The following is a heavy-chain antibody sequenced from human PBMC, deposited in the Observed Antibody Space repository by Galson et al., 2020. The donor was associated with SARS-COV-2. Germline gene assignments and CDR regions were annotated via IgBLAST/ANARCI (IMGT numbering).Heavy chain of an antibody. CDR2: IYYSGST. J-gene: IGHJ6*02. V-gene: IGHV4-59*08. Sequence: ASETLSLTCTVSGGSISSYYWSWIRQPPGKGLEWIGYIYYSGSTNYNPSLKSRVTISVDTSKNQFSLKLSSVTAADTAVYYCARIPVEIYGSGSQPEYYYYGMDVWGQGTTVTVSS. D-gene: IGHD3-10*01. CDR1: GGSISSYY. CDR3: ARIPVEIYGSGSQPEYYYYGMDV.